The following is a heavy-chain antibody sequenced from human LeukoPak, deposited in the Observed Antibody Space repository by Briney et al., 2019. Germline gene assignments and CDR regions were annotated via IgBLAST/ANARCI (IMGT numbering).Heavy chain of an antibody. D-gene: IGHD6-13*01. CDR1: GFTFSSYS. CDR2: ISSSSSYI. V-gene: IGHV3-21*01. J-gene: IGHJ6*02. CDR3: ARDGSGSSWESTFYYYYGMDV. Sequence: GGSLRLSCAASGFTFSSYSMNWVRQAPGKGLEWVSSISSSSSYIYYADSVKGRFTISRDNAKNSLYLQMNSLRAEDTAVYYCARDGSGSSWESTFYYYYGMDVWGQGTTVTVSS.